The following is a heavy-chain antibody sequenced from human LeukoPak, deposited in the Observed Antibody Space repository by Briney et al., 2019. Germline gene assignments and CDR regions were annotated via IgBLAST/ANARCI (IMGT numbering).Heavy chain of an antibody. J-gene: IGHJ3*02. Sequence: ASVKVSCKASGYTFTGYYMHWVRQAPGQGLEWMGWINPNNGGTNYAQKFQGWVTMTRDTSISTAYMELSRLRSDDTAVYYCARDDGYCVFDIWGQGKKVPVSS. V-gene: IGHV1-2*04. CDR1: GYTFTGYY. CDR2: INPNNGGT. CDR3: ARDDGYCVFDI. D-gene: IGHD5-24*01.